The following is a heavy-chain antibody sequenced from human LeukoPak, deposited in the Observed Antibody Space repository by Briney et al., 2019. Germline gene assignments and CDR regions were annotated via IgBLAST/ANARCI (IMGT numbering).Heavy chain of an antibody. CDR2: IWYDGSNK. Sequence: LRLSCAASGFTFSNYGMHWVRQAPGKGLEWVAVIWYDGSNKYYADSVKGRSTISRDNSKNTLYLQMNSLRAEDTAVYYCARNYAAISESPDYWGQGTLVTVSS. CDR1: GFTFSNYG. V-gene: IGHV3-33*01. CDR3: ARNYAAISESPDY. D-gene: IGHD2-2*01. J-gene: IGHJ4*02.